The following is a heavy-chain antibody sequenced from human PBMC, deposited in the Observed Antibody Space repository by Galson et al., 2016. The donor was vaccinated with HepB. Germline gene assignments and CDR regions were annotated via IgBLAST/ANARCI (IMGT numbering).Heavy chain of an antibody. CDR1: GFRFSTYA. J-gene: IGHJ4*02. Sequence: SLRLSCAASGFRFSTYAMSWVHQAPGKGLEWVSVISGRVDSTYYADSVKGRFTLSRDNSKSILYLQMNNLKVEDTAIYYCANGPKGWPTDILSTAIDNWGQGTLVTVSS. V-gene: IGHV3-23*01. D-gene: IGHD5/OR15-5a*01. CDR2: ISGRVDST. CDR3: ANGPKGWPTDILSTAIDN.